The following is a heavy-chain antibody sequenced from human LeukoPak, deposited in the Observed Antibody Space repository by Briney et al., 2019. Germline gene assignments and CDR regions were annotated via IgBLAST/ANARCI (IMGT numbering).Heavy chain of an antibody. Sequence: GGSLRLSCAASGFTFSSYSMNWVRQAPGKGLEWVSSISSSSSYIYYADSVKGRFTVSRDNAKNSLYLQMTSLRAEDTAVYYCASEYYYDSSGYYYVSSYFDYWGQGTLVTVSS. CDR1: GFTFSSYS. CDR3: ASEYYYDSSGYYYVSSYFDY. D-gene: IGHD3-22*01. V-gene: IGHV3-21*01. CDR2: ISSSSSYI. J-gene: IGHJ4*02.